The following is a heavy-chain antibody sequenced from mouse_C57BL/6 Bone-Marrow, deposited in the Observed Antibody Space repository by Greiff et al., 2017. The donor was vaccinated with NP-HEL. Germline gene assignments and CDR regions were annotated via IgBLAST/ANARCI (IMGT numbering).Heavy chain of an antibody. CDR2: IDPETGGT. J-gene: IGHJ4*01. V-gene: IGHV1-15*01. CDR3: TRWDDGYYVYAMDY. D-gene: IGHD2-3*01. CDR1: GYTFTDYE. Sequence: QVQLQQSGAELVRPGASVTLSCKASGYTFTDYEMHWVKQTPVHGLEWIGAIDPETGGTAYNQKFKGKAILTADKSSSTAYMELRSLTSEDSAVYYCTRWDDGYYVYAMDYWGQGTSVTVSS.